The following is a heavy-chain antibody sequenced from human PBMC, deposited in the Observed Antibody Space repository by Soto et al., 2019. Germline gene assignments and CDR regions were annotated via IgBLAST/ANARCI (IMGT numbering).Heavy chain of an antibody. CDR3: AASSTGYSSGWYQNFPFDY. CDR2: INPSGGST. CDR1: GYTFTSYY. V-gene: IGHV1-46*01. D-gene: IGHD6-19*01. Sequence: GASVKVSCKASGYTFTSYYMHWVRQAPGQGLEWMGIINPSGGSTSYAQKFHGRVTMTRDTSTSTVYMELSSLRSEDTAVYYCAASSTGYSSGWYQNFPFDYWGQGTLVTVSS. J-gene: IGHJ4*02.